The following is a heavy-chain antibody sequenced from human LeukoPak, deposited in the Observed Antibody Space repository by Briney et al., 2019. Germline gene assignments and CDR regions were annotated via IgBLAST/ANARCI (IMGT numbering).Heavy chain of an antibody. V-gene: IGHV4-31*03. D-gene: IGHD4-17*01. CDR2: IYYSGST. J-gene: IGHJ6*02. CDR3: ARADYGAGQGYYGMDV. CDR1: GGSISSGGYY. Sequence: SETLSLTCTVSGGSISSGGYYWSWIRQHPGEGLEWIGYIYYSGSTYYNPSLKSRVTISVDTSKNQFSLKLSSVTAADTAVYYCARADYGAGQGYYGMDVWGQGTTVTVSS.